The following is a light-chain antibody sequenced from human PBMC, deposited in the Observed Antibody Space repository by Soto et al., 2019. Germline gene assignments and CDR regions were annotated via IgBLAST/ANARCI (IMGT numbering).Light chain of an antibody. V-gene: IGLV3-21*02. CDR1: IIGSKS. CDR3: QVWDRSSDHVV. CDR2: DDS. Sequence: SYELTQPPSVSVAPGQTARISCGGNIIGSKSVHWYQQKSGQAPVLVVYDDSDRPSGIPERFSGSNSGSTASLTISRVEAGDEVDYYCQVWDRSSDHVVFGGGTQLTVL. J-gene: IGLJ2*01.